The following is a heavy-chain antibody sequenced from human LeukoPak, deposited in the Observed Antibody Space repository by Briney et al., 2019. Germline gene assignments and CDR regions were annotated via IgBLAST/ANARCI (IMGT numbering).Heavy chain of an antibody. J-gene: IGHJ4*02. CDR1: GGSVSSGNYY. CDR3: ARGGGRLPY. D-gene: IGHD2-21*01. CDR2: IYYSGTT. V-gene: IGHV4-61*01. Sequence: SETLSLTCTVSGGSVSSGNYYWTWIRQPPGKGLEWIGYIYYSGTTNYNPSLKSRVTISVDTSKNQFSLKLSSVTAADTAVYYCARGGGRLPYWGQGTLVTVSS.